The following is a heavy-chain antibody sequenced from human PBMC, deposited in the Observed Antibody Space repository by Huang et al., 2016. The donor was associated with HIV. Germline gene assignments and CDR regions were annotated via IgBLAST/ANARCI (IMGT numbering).Heavy chain of an antibody. CDR2: IFESGTT. V-gene: IGHV4-30-4*08. J-gene: IGHJ6*03. CDR3: ASSTRMLRGHYYYSYMDV. Sequence: QVQVHESGPALVKPSETLSLSCSVSGASISNSVYQWNWTRQPPGKGLEWIDHIFESGTTSYNPSLSSQLTLSQDTSKNHFSLRLNSVTAADTAIYYCASSTRMLRGHYYYSYMDVWGAGTMVTVS. D-gene: IGHD3-16*01. CDR1: GASISNSVYQ.